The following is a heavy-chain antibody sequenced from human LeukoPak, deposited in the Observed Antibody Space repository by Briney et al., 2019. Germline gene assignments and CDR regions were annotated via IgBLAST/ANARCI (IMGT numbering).Heavy chain of an antibody. J-gene: IGHJ4*02. V-gene: IGHV3-21*01. CDR3: AKAPYSGNYWTLDY. CDR1: GFTFSGFG. D-gene: IGHD1-26*01. Sequence: SGGSLRLSCAASGFTFSGFGMNWVRQAPGKGLEWVSSVSRSSSDTYYADSVKGRFTISRDNAKNSLYLQMNSLRAEDTAVYYCAKAPYSGNYWTLDYWGQGTLVTVSS. CDR2: VSRSSSDT.